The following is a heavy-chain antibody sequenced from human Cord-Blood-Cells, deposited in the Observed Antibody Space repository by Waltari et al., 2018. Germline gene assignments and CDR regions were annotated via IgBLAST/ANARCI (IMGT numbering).Heavy chain of an antibody. V-gene: IGHV4-34*01. CDR3: ARGRSSSFDY. D-gene: IGHD6-6*01. CDR2: INHSGST. J-gene: IGHJ4*02. CDR1: GGSFSGYY. Sequence: QVQLQQWGAGLLKPSETLSLTCAVYGGSFSGYYWSWIRQPPGKGLEWIGEINHSGSTNYNPSLKSRVTISVDTSKNQFSLKLSSVTAADTAVYYCARGRSSSFDYWGQGTLVTVSS.